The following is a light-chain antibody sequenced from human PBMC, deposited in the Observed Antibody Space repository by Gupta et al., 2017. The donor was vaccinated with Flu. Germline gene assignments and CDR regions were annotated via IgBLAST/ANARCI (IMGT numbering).Light chain of an antibody. CDR1: QSLVHRNGNTY. V-gene: IGKV2-30*02. CDR2: QGS. CDR3: GQGKSWPKV. J-gene: IGKJ3*01. Sequence: VTLGQPASISCRSSQSLVHRNGNTYLNWFQQRPVQSPRRLIYQGSNRDSGVPDRFSGSGSGTDFTLKISRVEAEDVGVYYCGQGKSWPKVFGHGTKVDIK.